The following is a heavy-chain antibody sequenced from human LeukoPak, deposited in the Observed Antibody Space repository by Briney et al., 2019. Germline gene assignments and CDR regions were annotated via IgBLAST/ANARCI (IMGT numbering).Heavy chain of an antibody. V-gene: IGHV3-21*01. J-gene: IGHJ4*02. D-gene: IGHD6-19*01. CDR1: GFTFSSYE. CDR3: ARAPTFSGWFDY. Sequence: GGSLRLSCAASGFTFSSYEMNWVRQAPGKGLEWVSSISSSSSYIYYADSVKGRFTISRDNAKNSLYLQMNSLRVEGTAVYYCARAPTFSGWFDYWGQGTLVTVSS. CDR2: ISSSSSYI.